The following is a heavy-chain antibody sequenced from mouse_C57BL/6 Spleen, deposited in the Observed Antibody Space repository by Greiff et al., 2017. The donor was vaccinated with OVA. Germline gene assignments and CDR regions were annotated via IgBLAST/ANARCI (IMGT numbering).Heavy chain of an antibody. D-gene: IGHD4-1*01. CDR2: INPKNGGT. J-gene: IGHJ2*01. CDR1: GYTFTDYN. V-gene: IGHV1-22*01. Sequence: EVQLQQSGPELVKPGASVKMSCKASGYTFTDYNMHWVKQSPGKSLEWIGYINPKNGGTSYNQKFKGQATLTVNKSSSTAYMELRSLTSEDSAVKYCARDAIWAHYFDYWGQGTTLTVSS. CDR3: ARDAIWAHYFDY.